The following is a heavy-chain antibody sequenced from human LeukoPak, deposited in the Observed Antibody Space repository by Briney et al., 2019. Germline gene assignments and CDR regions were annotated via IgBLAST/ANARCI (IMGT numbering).Heavy chain of an antibody. J-gene: IGHJ5*02. D-gene: IGHD3-22*01. CDR3: ARVLDSSGYYYGFDP. CDR1: GDSISNYY. V-gene: IGHV4-4*07. Sequence: SETLSLTCTVSGDSISNYYWSWIRQSTGKGLEWIGRIYSSGSTNYNPSLKSRVTISVDTSKNQFSLKLSSVTAADTAVYYCARVLDSSGYYYGFDPWGQGTLVTVSS. CDR2: IYSSGST.